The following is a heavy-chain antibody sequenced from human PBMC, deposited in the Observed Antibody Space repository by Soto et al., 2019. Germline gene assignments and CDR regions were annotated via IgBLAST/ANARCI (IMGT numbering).Heavy chain of an antibody. CDR2: ISGSGDST. D-gene: IGHD1-26*01. CDR3: ARRGSGSYYDY. J-gene: IGHJ4*02. Sequence: EVQLLESGGGLVQPGGSLRLSCAASGFTFSSYAMRWVRQAPVKGLEWVSAISGSGDSTYYADSVKGRFTISRDNSQNTLYLQMNSLRAADTAVYDCARRGSGSYYDYWGQGTLVTVSS. CDR1: GFTFSSYA. V-gene: IGHV3-23*01.